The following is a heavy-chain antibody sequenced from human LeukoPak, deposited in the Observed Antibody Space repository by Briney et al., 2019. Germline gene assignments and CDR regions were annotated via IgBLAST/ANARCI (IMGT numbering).Heavy chain of an antibody. CDR3: ATTADTAAGPY. CDR1: GFSFSTFW. J-gene: IGHJ4*02. D-gene: IGHD6-13*01. V-gene: IGHV3-7*01. CDR2: INGDGSVA. Sequence: GGSLRLSCAASGFSFSTFWMTWVRQAPGNGLEWVANINGDGSVAFYGDSVKGRFTISGDNAKNSLYLQMNSLRDEDTGVYYCATTADTAAGPYWGQGALVTVSS.